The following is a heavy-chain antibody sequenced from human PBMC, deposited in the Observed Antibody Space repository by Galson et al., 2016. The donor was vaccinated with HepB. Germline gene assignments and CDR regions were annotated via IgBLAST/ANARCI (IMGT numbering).Heavy chain of an antibody. CDR3: VRGGQRAAAGRHWFDP. D-gene: IGHD6-13*01. Sequence: SLRLSCAASRFMFSDYYMHWIRQAPGKGLEWLSYISREGRNISYADSVKGRFTISRDNGKKSLYLQMNSLRAEGTALYYCVRGGQRAAAGRHWFDPWGQGTLVTVSS. CDR1: RFMFSDYY. CDR2: ISREGRNI. V-gene: IGHV3-11*04. J-gene: IGHJ5*02.